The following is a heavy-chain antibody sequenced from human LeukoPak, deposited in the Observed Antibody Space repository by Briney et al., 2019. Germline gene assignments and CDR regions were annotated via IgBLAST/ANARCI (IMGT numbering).Heavy chain of an antibody. CDR1: GFTFRSYG. CDR3: AKKVLTVTTWYFDY. CDR2: ISGSGDST. Sequence: PGGTLRLSCAASGFTFRSYGMTWVRQAPGKGLEWVSAISGSGDSTYYADSVKGRFTISRDNSKNMLYLQMNSLRAEDTAVYYCAKKVLTVTTWYFDYWGQGTLVTVSS. D-gene: IGHD4-17*01. V-gene: IGHV3-23*01. J-gene: IGHJ4*02.